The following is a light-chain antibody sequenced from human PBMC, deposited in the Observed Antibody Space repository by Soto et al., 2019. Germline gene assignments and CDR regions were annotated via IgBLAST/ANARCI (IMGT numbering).Light chain of an antibody. CDR3: CSYAGSITFHV. J-gene: IGLJ1*01. Sequence: QSALTQPASVSGSPGQSITISCTGTSSDVGSYNLVSWYQQHPGKAPKLMIYEGSKRPSGVSNRFSGSKSGNTASLTISGLQAEDEADYYCCSYAGSITFHVFGTGTKLTVL. CDR1: SSDVGSYNL. V-gene: IGLV2-23*03. CDR2: EGS.